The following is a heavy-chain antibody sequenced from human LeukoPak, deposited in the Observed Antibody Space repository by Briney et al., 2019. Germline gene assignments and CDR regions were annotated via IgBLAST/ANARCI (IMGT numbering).Heavy chain of an antibody. V-gene: IGHV4-39*01. Sequence: SETLSLTCTVSGGSISSSNYYWGWIRQPPGKGLEWIGTIYYSGSTYYNPSLKSRITISVDTSKNQFSLKMRSVTAADTAMYYCAKSNGYGLIDYWGQGTLVTVSS. CDR1: GGSISSSNYY. CDR3: AKSNGYGLIDY. CDR2: IYYSGST. J-gene: IGHJ4*02. D-gene: IGHD5-12*01.